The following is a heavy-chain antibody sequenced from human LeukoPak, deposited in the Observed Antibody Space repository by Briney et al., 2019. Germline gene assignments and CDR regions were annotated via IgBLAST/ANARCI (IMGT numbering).Heavy chain of an antibody. J-gene: IGHJ4*02. CDR1: GFTFSNYG. V-gene: IGHV3-33*01. CDR2: IWYEGSNK. CDR3: ARDRGTFKYFDY. D-gene: IGHD3-10*01. Sequence: LPGGSLRLSCAASGFTFSNYGMHWVRQAPGKGLEWVAFIWYEGSNKYYADSVKGRFTISRDNTKNTLYLQMNSLRAEDTAVYYSARDRGTFKYFDYWGQGDLVTVPS.